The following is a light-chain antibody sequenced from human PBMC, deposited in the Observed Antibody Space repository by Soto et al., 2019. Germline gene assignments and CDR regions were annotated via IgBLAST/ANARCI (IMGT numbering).Light chain of an antibody. Sequence: EIVMTQTPLSLPVTPGEPASISCRSSQSVPSTYFAWYQQKPGQAPRLLIYDASSRATGIPDRFSGSGSGTDFTLTISRLEPEDFAVYYCQQYGNSPLTFGGGTKVDIK. V-gene: IGKV3-20*01. CDR1: QSVPSTY. J-gene: IGKJ4*01. CDR2: DAS. CDR3: QQYGNSPLT.